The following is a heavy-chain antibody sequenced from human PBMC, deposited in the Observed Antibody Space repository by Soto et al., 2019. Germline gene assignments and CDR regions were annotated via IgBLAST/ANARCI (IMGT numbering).Heavy chain of an antibody. CDR2: ISSRATT. V-gene: IGHV4-59*08. CDR3: VRHYCDGGNCYQFGH. J-gene: IGHJ4*02. Sequence: SETLSLTCTVSGGSISSDYCSWIRQSPGKGLEWIGVISSRATTNYNPSLKSRAIVSIDTSKNQFSLKLFSVTAADTAVYYCVRHYCDGGNCYQFGHWGQGTPVTVSS. CDR1: GGSISSDY. D-gene: IGHD2-15*01.